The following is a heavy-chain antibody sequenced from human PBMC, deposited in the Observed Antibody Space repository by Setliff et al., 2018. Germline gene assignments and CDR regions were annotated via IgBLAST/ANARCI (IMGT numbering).Heavy chain of an antibody. Sequence: PGGSLRLSCAASGFTFSNYDMNWVRQAPGKGLEWVSYIKSSGSSIYYADSVKGRFTISRDNAKNSLYLQVDSLRAEDTAVYYCVRTLFLQYYGGRSGGYFDYWGQGSLVTVSS. J-gene: IGHJ4*02. CDR3: VRTLFLQYYGGRSGGYFDY. CDR2: IKSSGSSI. CDR1: GFTFSNYD. D-gene: IGHD4-17*01. V-gene: IGHV3-48*03.